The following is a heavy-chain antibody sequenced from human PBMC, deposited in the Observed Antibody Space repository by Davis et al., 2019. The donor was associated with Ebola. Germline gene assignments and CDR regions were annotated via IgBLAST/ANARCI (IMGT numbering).Heavy chain of an antibody. D-gene: IGHD6-13*01. Sequence: ETLSLTCTVSGGPISSYYWSWIRQPPGKGLEWVSAISGRGGSTYYADPVKGRFTIPRDNSKNTLYLQMNSLRAEDTAVYYCAKMRGQQLVFYYFDYWGQGTLVTVSS. V-gene: IGHV3-23*01. CDR3: AKMRGQQLVFYYFDY. CDR1: GGPISSYY. CDR2: ISGRGGST. J-gene: IGHJ4*02.